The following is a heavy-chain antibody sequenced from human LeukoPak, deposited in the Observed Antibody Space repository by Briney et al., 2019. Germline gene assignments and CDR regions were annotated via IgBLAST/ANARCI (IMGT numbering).Heavy chain of an antibody. CDR2: INHTGRT. V-gene: IGHV4-34*01. CDR3: ARVGYISGWYPFDF. J-gene: IGHJ4*02. CDR1: GGSFSANY. Sequence: SETLSLTCAVSGGSFSANYWSWLRQPPGEGPEWIGEINHTGRTNYNPSLKSRVNISVDMSKNQFSLKLSSVTAADTAVYYCARVGYISGWYPFDFWGLGTLVIVSS. D-gene: IGHD6-19*01.